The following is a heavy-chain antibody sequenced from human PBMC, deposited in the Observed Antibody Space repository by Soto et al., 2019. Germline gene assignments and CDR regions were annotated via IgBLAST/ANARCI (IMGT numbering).Heavy chain of an antibody. CDR2: INYSGST. V-gene: IGHV4-34*01. CDR3: ARRNYFYALDV. J-gene: IGHJ6*02. Sequence: PSETLSLTCAVSGGSFSGYYWGWVRQPPGKGLEWVGEINYSGSTNYNPSLKRRVTISVDTSKNQVSLKVTSVTAADTAMYYCARRNYFYALDVGGQGTTVTVSS. CDR1: GGSFSGYY.